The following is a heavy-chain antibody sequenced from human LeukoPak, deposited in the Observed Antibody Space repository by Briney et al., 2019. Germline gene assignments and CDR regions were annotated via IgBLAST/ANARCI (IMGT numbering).Heavy chain of an antibody. CDR2: INQSGST. D-gene: IGHD3-3*01. V-gene: IGHV4-34*01. Sequence: SETLSLTCAVYGGSFSGYYWSWIRQSPGKGLEWIGEINQSGSTNYNPSLKSRVTISVDTSKNQFSLKLSSVTAADTAVYYCARGPSFWKDYWGQGTLVTVSS. J-gene: IGHJ4*02. CDR3: ARGPSFWKDY. CDR1: GGSFSGYY.